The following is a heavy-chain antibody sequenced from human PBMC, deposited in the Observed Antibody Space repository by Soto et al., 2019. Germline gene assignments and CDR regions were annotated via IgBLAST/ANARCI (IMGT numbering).Heavy chain of an antibody. CDR2: ISTTRTTI. Sequence: EVQLVESGGGLVQPGGSRKLSCDASGFTFSNYNMNWVRQAPGKGLEWLAYISTTRTTIYYADSVKGRFTIARDNVKNSLYLYMNRLRDDDTAVYFCARDRVGLDYWGQGTLVTVSS. CDR1: GFTFSNYN. CDR3: ARDRVGLDY. V-gene: IGHV3-48*02. D-gene: IGHD3-16*01. J-gene: IGHJ4*02.